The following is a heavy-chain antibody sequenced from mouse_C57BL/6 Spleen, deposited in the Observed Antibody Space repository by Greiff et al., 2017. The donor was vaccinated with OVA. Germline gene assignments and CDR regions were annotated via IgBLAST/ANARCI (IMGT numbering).Heavy chain of an antibody. CDR1: GFSFNTYA. V-gene: IGHV10-1*01. CDR3: VRQGQLTGEFDY. D-gene: IGHD4-1*01. J-gene: IGHJ2*01. CDR2: IRSKSNNYAT. Sequence: EVKLVESGGGLVQPKGSLKLSCAASGFSFNTYAMNWVRQAPGKGLEWVARIRSKSNNYATYYADSVKDRFTISRDDSESMLYLQMNNLKTEDTAMYYCVRQGQLTGEFDYWGQGTTLTVSS.